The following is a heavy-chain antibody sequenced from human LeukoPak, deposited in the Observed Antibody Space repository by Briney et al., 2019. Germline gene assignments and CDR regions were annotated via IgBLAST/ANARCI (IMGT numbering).Heavy chain of an antibody. Sequence: ASVKVSCKVSGYTLPELSMHWVRQAPGKGLEWMGGFDPEDGETIYAQKFQGRVTMTEDTSTDTAYMELSSLRSEDTAVYYCATVSLNPAHITMVRGDDALDIWGQGTMVTVSS. CDR1: GYTLPELS. J-gene: IGHJ3*02. V-gene: IGHV1-24*01. D-gene: IGHD3-10*01. CDR3: ATVSLNPAHITMVRGDDALDI. CDR2: FDPEDGET.